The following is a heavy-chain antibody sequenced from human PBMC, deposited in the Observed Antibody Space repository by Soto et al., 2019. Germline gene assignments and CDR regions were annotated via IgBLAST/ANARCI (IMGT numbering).Heavy chain of an antibody. J-gene: IGHJ6*02. D-gene: IGHD1-7*01. CDR2: IIPIFGTA. CDR1: GGTFSSYA. CDR3: ARDDRPPSRTGTPRTYYSYGMDV. V-gene: IGHV1-69*01. Sequence: QVQLVQSGAEVKKPGSSVKVSCKASGGTFSSYAISWVRQAPGQGLEWMGGIIPIFGTANYAQKFQGRVTITADESTSTAYMELSSLRAEDTAVDYCARDDRPPSRTGTPRTYYSYGMDVLGQGTTVTVSS.